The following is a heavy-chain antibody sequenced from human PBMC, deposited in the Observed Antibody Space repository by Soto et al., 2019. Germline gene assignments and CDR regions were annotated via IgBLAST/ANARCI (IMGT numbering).Heavy chain of an antibody. V-gene: IGHV4-4*02. CDR2: IFHDGTA. J-gene: IGHJ4*02. CDR1: GVSISSGNW. Sequence: SATLSLTCAVSGVSISSGNWWTWVRQTPQRGLEYIGEIFHDGTANYYPSFERRVAISVDTSKKQLSLKLTAVTAADTAIYFCARLVYDTRLNYMYFDFWGQGALVTVSS. D-gene: IGHD3-10*01. CDR3: ARLVYDTRLNYMYFDF.